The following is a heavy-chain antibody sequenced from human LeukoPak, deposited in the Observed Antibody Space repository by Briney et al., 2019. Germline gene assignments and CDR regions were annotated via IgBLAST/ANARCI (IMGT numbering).Heavy chain of an antibody. J-gene: IGHJ4*02. D-gene: IGHD3-22*01. CDR2: ISAYNGNT. Sequence: ASVKVSCKAAGYTFTSYGISWVRQAPGQGLEWMGWISAYNGNTNYAQKLQGRVTMTADTSARTAYLELRRLRAEETAESSCASDTTYYYDSRGFDYWGQGTLVTVSS. CDR3: ASDTTYYYDSRGFDY. CDR1: GYTFTSYG. V-gene: IGHV1-18*01.